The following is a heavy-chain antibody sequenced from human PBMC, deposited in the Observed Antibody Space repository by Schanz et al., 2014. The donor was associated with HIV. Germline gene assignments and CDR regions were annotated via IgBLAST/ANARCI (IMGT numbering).Heavy chain of an antibody. D-gene: IGHD5-12*01. J-gene: IGHJ4*02. Sequence: QIQLVQSGAEVKRPGASVKVSCKTSGYNFTFYGISWVRQAPGQGLEWMGWISTYNGNTKYAQTLQGRVTMTTDTSTTTVHMELRSLSSDDTAVYYCAKSRGSGYDFYAYWGQGTLVTVSS. CDR1: GYNFTFYG. CDR2: ISTYNGNT. CDR3: AKSRGSGYDFYAY. V-gene: IGHV1-18*01.